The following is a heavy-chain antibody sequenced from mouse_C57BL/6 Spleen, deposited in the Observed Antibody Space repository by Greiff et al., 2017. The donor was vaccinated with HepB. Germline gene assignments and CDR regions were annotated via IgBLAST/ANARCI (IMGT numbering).Heavy chain of an antibody. D-gene: IGHD2-4*01. CDR3: ERWDYDYAWFAY. CDR2: INPNNGGT. CDR1: GYTFTDYN. J-gene: IGHJ3*01. Sequence: EVKLQQSGPELVKPGASVKIPCKASGYTFTDYNMDWVKQSHGKSLEWIGDINPNNGGTIYNQKFKGKATLTVDKSSSTAYMELRSLTSEDTAVYYCERWDYDYAWFAYWGQGTLVTVSA. V-gene: IGHV1-18*01.